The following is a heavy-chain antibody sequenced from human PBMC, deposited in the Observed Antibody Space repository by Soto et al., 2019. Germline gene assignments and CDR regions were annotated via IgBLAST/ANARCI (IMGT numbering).Heavy chain of an antibody. CDR2: ISGDSGNT. CDR1: GYMFTKSA. J-gene: IGHJ4*03. CDR3: ARDGVATGNINFDY. Sequence: ASVKVSCKASGYMFTKSAMHWVRQAPGQRLEWMGWISGDSGNTKYSPKLQDRVSITRDTSASTAYLELSSLRAEDTALYYCARDGVATGNINFDYWGQGTLVTVSS. D-gene: IGHD3-9*01. V-gene: IGHV1-3*01.